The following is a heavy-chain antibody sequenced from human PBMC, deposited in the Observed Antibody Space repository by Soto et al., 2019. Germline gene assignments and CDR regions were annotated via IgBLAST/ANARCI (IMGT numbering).Heavy chain of an antibody. CDR2: IYHSGST. Sequence: QVQLQESGPGLVKPSGTLSLTCAVSGGSISSSNWWSWVRHPPGKGLEWIGEIYHSGSTNYNPSLNSRVTISVDKSQKQFSLKLSSVTAADTAVYYCASSKRSSGWYCFAIWGQGTMVTVSS. CDR1: GGSISSSNW. CDR3: ASSKRSSGWYCFAI. V-gene: IGHV4-4*02. D-gene: IGHD6-19*01. J-gene: IGHJ3*02.